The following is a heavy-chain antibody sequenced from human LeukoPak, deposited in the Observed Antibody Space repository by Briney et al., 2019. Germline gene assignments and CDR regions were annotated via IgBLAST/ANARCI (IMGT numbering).Heavy chain of an antibody. CDR3: ASSTLGGATTFDY. CDR1: GFTFSSYS. Sequence: GGSLRLSCAASGFTFSSYSMNWVRQAPGKGLEWVSYISSSSSTIYYADSVKGRFTISRDNAKNSLYLQMNSLRAEDTAVYYCASSTLGGATTFDYWGQGTLVTVSS. V-gene: IGHV3-48*01. J-gene: IGHJ4*02. D-gene: IGHD1-26*01. CDR2: ISSSSSTI.